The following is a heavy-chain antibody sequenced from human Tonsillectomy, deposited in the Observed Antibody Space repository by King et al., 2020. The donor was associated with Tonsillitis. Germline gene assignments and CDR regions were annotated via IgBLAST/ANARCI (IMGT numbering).Heavy chain of an antibody. CDR3: AKIGLSTYYYYMDV. V-gene: IGHV3-20*04. Sequence: VQLVESGGGVVRPGGSLRLSCAASGFTFDDYGMSWVRQPPGKGLEWVSGINWNGGSTGYADSVKGRFTISRDNPKNSLYLQMNSLRAEDTALYYCAKIGLSTYYYYMDVWGKGTTVTVSS. D-gene: IGHD2/OR15-2a*01. J-gene: IGHJ6*03. CDR1: GFTFDDYG. CDR2: INWNGGST.